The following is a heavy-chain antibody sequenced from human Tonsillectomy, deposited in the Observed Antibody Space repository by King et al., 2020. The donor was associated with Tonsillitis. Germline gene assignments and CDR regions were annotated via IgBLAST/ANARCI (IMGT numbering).Heavy chain of an antibody. CDR2: IDPSDSYT. Sequence: VQLVQSGAEVKKPGESLRISCKGSGYIFTSYWISWVRQMPGKGMEWMGRIDPSDSYTNYSPSFQGHVTISADKSISTAYLQWSSLKASDTAMYYCARIASGYENLYHYHYHMDVWGKGTTVTVSS. V-gene: IGHV5-10-1*03. CDR1: GYIFTSYW. J-gene: IGHJ6*03. CDR3: ARIASGYENLYHYHYHMDV. D-gene: IGHD5-12*01.